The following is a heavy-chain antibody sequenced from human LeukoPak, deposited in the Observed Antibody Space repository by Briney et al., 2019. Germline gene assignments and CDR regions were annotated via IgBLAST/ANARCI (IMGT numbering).Heavy chain of an antibody. CDR1: GGSFSHYY. Sequence: SGTLSLTCAVYGGSFSHYYWSWIGQCPGMGLEWIGEINDSGTINYNPSLMSRVTISLDKSKNQFSLKLSSATAADTAVYYCARRWNYGRNYYIDVWGKGATVSVSS. D-gene: IGHD1-7*01. J-gene: IGHJ6*03. V-gene: IGHV4-34*01. CDR2: INDSGTI. CDR3: ARRWNYGRNYYIDV.